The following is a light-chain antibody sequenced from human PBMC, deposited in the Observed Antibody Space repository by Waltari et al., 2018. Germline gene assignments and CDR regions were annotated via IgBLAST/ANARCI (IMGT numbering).Light chain of an antibody. CDR1: QSVLYSSNNNNY. CDR2: WAS. CDR3: QQYYSPPWT. V-gene: IGKV4-1*01. Sequence: DIVMTQSPDSLAASLGERATINCKSSQSVLYSSNNNNYLAWYQQIPGQPPKLLIYWASTRESGVPDRFSGSGSGTDFTLTISSLQAEDVAVYYCQQYYSPPWTFGQGTKVEIK. J-gene: IGKJ1*01.